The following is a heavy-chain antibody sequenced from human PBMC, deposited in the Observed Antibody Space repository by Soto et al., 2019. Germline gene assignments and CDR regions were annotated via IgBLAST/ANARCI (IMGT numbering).Heavy chain of an antibody. Sequence: PGWSLRLSCAASGFTFSSYGMHWGRQAPGKGLEWVAVISYDGSNKYYADSVKGRFTISRDNSKNTLYLQMNSLRAEDTAVYYCAKDPFPVVPAIGSFDYWCQGPLVTAS. CDR2: ISYDGSNK. CDR3: AKDPFPVVPAIGSFDY. V-gene: IGHV3-30*18. D-gene: IGHD2-21*02. CDR1: GFTFSSYG. J-gene: IGHJ4*02.